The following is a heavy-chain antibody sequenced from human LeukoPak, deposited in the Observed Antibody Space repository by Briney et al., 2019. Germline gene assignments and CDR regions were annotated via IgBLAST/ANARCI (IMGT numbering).Heavy chain of an antibody. V-gene: IGHV4-39*01. J-gene: IGHJ4*02. CDR3: ARHGRRIAARYDY. D-gene: IGHD6-6*01. Sequence: KPSETLSLTCTVPGGSISSSSYYWGWIRQPPGKGLEWIGSIYYSGSTYYNPSLKSRVTISVDTSKNQFSLKLSSVTAADTAVYYCARHGRRIAARYDYWGQGTLVTVSS. CDR2: IYYSGST. CDR1: GGSISSSSYY.